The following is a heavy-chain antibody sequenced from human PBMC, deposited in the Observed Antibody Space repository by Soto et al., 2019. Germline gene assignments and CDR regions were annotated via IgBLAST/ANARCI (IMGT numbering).Heavy chain of an antibody. V-gene: IGHV3-30-3*01. Sequence: VSEVTSSGFGRHRVIKEQGKGLEWVAVISYDGSNKYYADSVKGRFTISRDNSKNTLYLQMNSLRAEDTAVYYCAREESSGYHHAFDISGQGTMVTVSS. CDR2: ISYDGSNK. J-gene: IGHJ3*02. CDR1: EVTSSGFG. CDR3: AREESSGYHHAFDI. D-gene: IGHD3-22*01.